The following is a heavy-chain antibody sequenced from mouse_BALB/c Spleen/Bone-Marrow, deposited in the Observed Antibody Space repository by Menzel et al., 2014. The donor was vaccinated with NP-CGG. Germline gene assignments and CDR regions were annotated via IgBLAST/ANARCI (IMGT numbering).Heavy chain of an antibody. J-gene: IGHJ3*01. CDR3: ARAGGYDGFAY. CDR1: KYTFTSYW. V-gene: IGHV1S81*02. Sequence: GANLRQSGASGMLSCTGYKYTFTSYWMHWVKQRPGQGLEWIGAINPSNGRADYNEKFRSKATLTVDRSSSTAYMQLSSLTSEDAAVYYCARAGGYDGFAY. D-gene: IGHD2-2*01. CDR2: INPSNGRA.